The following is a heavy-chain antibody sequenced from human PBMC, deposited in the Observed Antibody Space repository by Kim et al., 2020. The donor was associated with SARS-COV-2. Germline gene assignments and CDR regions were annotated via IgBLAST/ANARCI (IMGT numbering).Heavy chain of an antibody. Sequence: GGSLRLSCAASGFTFSAYAMHWVRQAPGKGLDWVAVISYDGNDDYYADSVKGRFTISRDNSKNTLYLQLNSLRAEDRAVYYCARVTVGATDHYYAMDVWGQGTTVTVSS. CDR1: GFTFSAYA. J-gene: IGHJ6*02. CDR2: ISYDGNDD. D-gene: IGHD1-26*01. V-gene: IGHV3-30*04. CDR3: ARVTVGATDHYYAMDV.